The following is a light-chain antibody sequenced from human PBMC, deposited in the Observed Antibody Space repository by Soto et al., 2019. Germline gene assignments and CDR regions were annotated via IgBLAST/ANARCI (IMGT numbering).Light chain of an antibody. CDR2: DAS. Sequence: EIVMTQSPATLSVSSGERATLSCRASHSVSTRLAWYQQKPGQAPRLLIYDASTRATGLPARFSGSGSGTDFTLTISSLQSEDFAVYYCQLYTNWPLTFGGGTKVDIK. J-gene: IGKJ4*01. CDR1: HSVSTR. CDR3: QLYTNWPLT. V-gene: IGKV3-15*01.